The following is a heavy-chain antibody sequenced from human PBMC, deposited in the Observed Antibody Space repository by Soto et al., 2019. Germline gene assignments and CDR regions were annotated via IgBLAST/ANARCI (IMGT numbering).Heavy chain of an antibody. CDR1: GFTFSNYA. Sequence: GGSLRLSCAASGFTFSNYAMHWVRQAPGKGLEWVAVISYDGRNKYYADSVKGRFTISRDNSKNTLYLQMNSLRAEDTAIYYCARVSYYGSGSYYNLYYYYGMDVWGQGTTVTVSS. CDR2: ISYDGRNK. V-gene: IGHV3-30*04. D-gene: IGHD3-10*01. J-gene: IGHJ6*02. CDR3: ARVSYYGSGSYYNLYYYYGMDV.